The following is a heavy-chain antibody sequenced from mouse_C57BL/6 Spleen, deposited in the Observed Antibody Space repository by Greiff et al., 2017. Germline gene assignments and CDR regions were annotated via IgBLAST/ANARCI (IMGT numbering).Heavy chain of an antibody. J-gene: IGHJ4*01. D-gene: IGHD3-2*02. CDR2: IYPSDSET. V-gene: IGHV1-61*01. CDR1: GYTFTSYW. Sequence: QVQLQQPGAELVRPGSSVKLSCKASGYTFTSYWMAWVKQRPGQGLEWIGNIYPSDSETHYNQKFKDKATLTVDKSSSTAYMQLSSLTSEDSAVYYCERETAQTGAMDYWGQGTSVTVSS. CDR3: ERETAQTGAMDY.